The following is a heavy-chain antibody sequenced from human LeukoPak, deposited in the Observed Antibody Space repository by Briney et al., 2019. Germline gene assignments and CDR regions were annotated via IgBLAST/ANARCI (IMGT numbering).Heavy chain of an antibody. CDR1: GGSISSYY. CDR3: AREEEGCSSTSCYHYFDY. Sequence: SETLSLTCTASGGSISSYYWSWIRQPPGKGLEWIGYIYYSGSTNYNPSLKSRVTISVDTSKNQFPLKLSSVTAADTAVYYCAREEEGCSSTSCYHYFDYWGQGTLVTVSS. CDR2: IYYSGST. D-gene: IGHD2-2*01. V-gene: IGHV4-59*01. J-gene: IGHJ4*02.